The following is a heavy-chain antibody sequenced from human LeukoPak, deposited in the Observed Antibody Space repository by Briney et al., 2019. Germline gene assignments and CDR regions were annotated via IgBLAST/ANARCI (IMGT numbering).Heavy chain of an antibody. CDR3: VSFYETY. J-gene: IGHJ4*02. D-gene: IGHD2-2*01. Sequence: GGSLRLSCAASGNYWMHWVRQAPGKGLVWVSHINSDGSWTSYVDSVKGRFTISKDNAKNTVYLQMNNLRAEDTAVYYCVSFYETYWGRGTLVTVSS. CDR2: INSDGSWT. V-gene: IGHV3-74*01. CDR1: GNYW.